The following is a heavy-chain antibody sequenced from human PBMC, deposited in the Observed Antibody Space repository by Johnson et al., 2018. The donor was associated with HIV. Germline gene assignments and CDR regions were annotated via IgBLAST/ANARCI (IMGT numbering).Heavy chain of an antibody. D-gene: IGHD1-26*01. CDR3: ANGGSYSAADDAFDI. V-gene: IGHV3-66*01. Sequence: VQLVESGGGLVQPGGSLRLSCAASGFTVSSNYMSWVRQAPGKGLEWVSVIYSGGSTYYADSVKGRFTISRDNSKNMLYLQMNSLRAEDTAVYYCANGGSYSAADDAFDIWGQVTMVTVSS. CDR1: GFTVSSNY. CDR2: IYSGGST. J-gene: IGHJ3*02.